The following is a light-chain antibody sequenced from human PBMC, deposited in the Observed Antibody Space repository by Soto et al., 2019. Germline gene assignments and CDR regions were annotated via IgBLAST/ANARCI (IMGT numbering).Light chain of an antibody. CDR1: SSDVGGSNR. V-gene: IGLV2-18*02. J-gene: IGLJ1*01. Sequence: QSALTQPPSVSGSPGQTATISCTGTSSDVGGSNRVSWYQQPPGTAPKLVIYEVSNRPSGVPERFSGSKSGNTASLTISGLQAEDEADYYCSSYTSSNTYVFGTGTKVTVL. CDR2: EVS. CDR3: SSYTSSNTYV.